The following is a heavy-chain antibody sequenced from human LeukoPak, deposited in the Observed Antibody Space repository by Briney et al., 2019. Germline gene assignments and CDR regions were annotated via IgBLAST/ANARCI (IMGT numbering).Heavy chain of an antibody. CDR1: GYTFTSYA. Sequence: ASVKVSCKASGYTFTSYAMHWVRQAPGQRLEWMGWINAGNGNTKYSQKFQGRVTITRDTSASTAYMELSSLRSEDTAVYYCAREAGDHERDYYHYGMDVWGKGTTVTVSS. J-gene: IGHJ6*04. D-gene: IGHD4-17*01. CDR3: AREAGDHERDYYHYGMDV. V-gene: IGHV1-3*01. CDR2: INAGNGNT.